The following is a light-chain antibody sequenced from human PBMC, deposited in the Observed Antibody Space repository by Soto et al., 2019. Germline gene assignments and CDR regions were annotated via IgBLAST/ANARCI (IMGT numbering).Light chain of an antibody. CDR1: QSISDT. Sequence: EIVMTQSPVTLSVSPGGRATLSCRASQSISDTLAWYQQKPGQAPRLLIHGASTRAPGFPARFSGSGSGTDFTLTISRLEPEDFAVYYCQQYGSSSWTFGQGTKVDIK. CDR2: GAS. CDR3: QQYGSSSWT. J-gene: IGKJ1*01. V-gene: IGKV3-15*01.